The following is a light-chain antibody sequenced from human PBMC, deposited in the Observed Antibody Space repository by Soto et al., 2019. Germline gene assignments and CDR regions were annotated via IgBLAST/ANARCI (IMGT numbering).Light chain of an antibody. CDR2: AAS. CDR1: QSVKMY. J-gene: IGKJ2*01. Sequence: DIQMTQSPSSLSASIGDRVTITCRASQSVKMYLDWYQQKPGKAPKLLIYAASTMQPGVPSRFSGSGSGTDFTLTISGLQPGDFATYDCQQSYSTPRTFGQGTIVEIK. CDR3: QQSYSTPRT. V-gene: IGKV1-39*01.